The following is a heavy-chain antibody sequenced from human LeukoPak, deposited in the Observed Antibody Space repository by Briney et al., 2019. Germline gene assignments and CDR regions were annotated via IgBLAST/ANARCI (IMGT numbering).Heavy chain of an antibody. CDR3: ARDDTSVTAFDY. D-gene: IGHD4-17*01. CDR2: IKQDGSEK. Sequence: GGSLRLSCAASGFTFSSYWMNWVRQAPGKGLEWVANIKQDGSEKYYVDSVKGRFTISRDNAKNSLFLQMNSLRAEDTAVYYCARDDTSVTAFDYWGQGTLVTVSS. J-gene: IGHJ4*02. CDR1: GFTFSSYW. V-gene: IGHV3-7*01.